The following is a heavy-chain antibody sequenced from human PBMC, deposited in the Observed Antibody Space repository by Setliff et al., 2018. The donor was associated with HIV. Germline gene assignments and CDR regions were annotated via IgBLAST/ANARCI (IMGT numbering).Heavy chain of an antibody. CDR2: IYYSGST. D-gene: IGHD3-3*01. Sequence: PSETLSLTCTVSGGSISSYYWSWIRQPPGKGLEWIGYIYYSGSTNYNPSLKSRVTISVDTSKNQFSLKLSSVTAADTAVYYCARGGGTIIGANFDYWGQGTLVTVSS. CDR3: ARGGGTIIGANFDY. V-gene: IGHV4-59*12. J-gene: IGHJ4*02. CDR1: GGSISSYY.